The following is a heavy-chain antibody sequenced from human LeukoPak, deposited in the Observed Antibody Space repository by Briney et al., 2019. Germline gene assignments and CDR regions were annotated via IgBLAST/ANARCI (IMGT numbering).Heavy chain of an antibody. CDR1: GFTFSSYA. D-gene: IGHD7-27*01. V-gene: IGHV3-64*01. J-gene: IGHJ4*02. CDR3: ARESSNWDYDC. Sequence: GGSLRLSCAASGFTFSSYAMHWVRQAPGKGLEYVSAISSNGGNTYYANSVKGRFTISRDNTKNTLYLQMGSLRAEDMAVYYCARESSNWDYDCWGQGTLVTVSS. CDR2: ISSNGGNT.